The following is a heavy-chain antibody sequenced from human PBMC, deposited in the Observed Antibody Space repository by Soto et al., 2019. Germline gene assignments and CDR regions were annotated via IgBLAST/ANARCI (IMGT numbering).Heavy chain of an antibody. CDR3: ARVVGYSYGDYYFDY. Sequence: SVKVSCKASGGTFSSYAISWVRQAPGQGLEWMGGIIPIFGTANYAQKFQGRVTITADESTSTAYMELSSLRSEDTAVYYCARVVGYSYGDYYFDYWGQGTLVTVSS. V-gene: IGHV1-69*13. CDR1: GGTFSSYA. J-gene: IGHJ4*02. CDR2: IIPIFGTA. D-gene: IGHD5-18*01.